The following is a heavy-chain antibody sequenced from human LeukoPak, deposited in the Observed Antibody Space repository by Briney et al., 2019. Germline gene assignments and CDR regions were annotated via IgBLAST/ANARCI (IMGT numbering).Heavy chain of an antibody. CDR1: GFTLSSHW. D-gene: IGHD1-7*01. Sequence: GSLRLSCAASGFTLSSHWMTWVRQAPGKGLEWVANINQDASAKYYVASVRGRFTISRDNAKNSIYLQMNSLRVDDTAVYYCARWNIRGTAHQLDFWGQGTLVTVSS. CDR3: ARWNIRGTAHQLDF. J-gene: IGHJ4*02. CDR2: INQDASAK. V-gene: IGHV3-7*01.